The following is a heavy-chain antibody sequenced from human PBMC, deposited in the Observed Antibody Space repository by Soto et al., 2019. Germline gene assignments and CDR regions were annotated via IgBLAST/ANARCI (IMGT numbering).Heavy chain of an antibody. V-gene: IGHV4-4*07. Sequence: KTSETLSLTCTVSGGSISSYYWSWIRQPAGKGLEWIGRIYTSGSTNYNPSLKSRVTMSVDTSKNQFSLKLSSVTAADTAVYYCARGLSGGSYYKDYFDYWGQGTLVTVSS. J-gene: IGHJ4*02. CDR2: IYTSGST. CDR3: ARGLSGGSYYKDYFDY. CDR1: GGSISSYY. D-gene: IGHD1-26*01.